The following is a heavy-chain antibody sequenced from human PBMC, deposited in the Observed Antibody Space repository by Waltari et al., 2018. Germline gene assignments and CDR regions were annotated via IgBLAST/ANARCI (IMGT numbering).Heavy chain of an antibody. V-gene: IGHV3-7*03. CDR1: GLTFRGHW. CDR2: IKADGSEQ. J-gene: IGHJ4*02. CDR3: ARGSAYYVRVWDY. D-gene: IGHD3-16*01. Sequence: EVQLVASGGGLVQPGGSRRIYCAASGLTFRGHWMTWVRQAPGKGLEWVANIKADGSEQYYVDSVKGRFTISRDNARNSLYLQMNSLIADDTGVYYCARGSAYYVRVWDYWGQGTLVTVSS.